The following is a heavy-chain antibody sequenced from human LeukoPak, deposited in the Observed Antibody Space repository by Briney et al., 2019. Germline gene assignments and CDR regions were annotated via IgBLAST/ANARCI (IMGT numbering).Heavy chain of an antibody. D-gene: IGHD3-10*02. CDR1: GYTFSDYE. Sequence: PGGSLRLSCAASGYTFSDYEMNWVRQAPGKGLEWLSYFSYTGSNRYYADSVKGRFTISRDNAKNSLYLQMNSLRVEDTAVYFCARVFVGENFDYWGQGTLVTVSS. CDR3: ARVFVGENFDY. J-gene: IGHJ4*02. CDR2: FSYTGSNR. V-gene: IGHV3-48*03.